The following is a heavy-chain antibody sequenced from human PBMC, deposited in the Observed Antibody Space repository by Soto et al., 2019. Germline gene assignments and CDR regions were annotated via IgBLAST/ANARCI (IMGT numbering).Heavy chain of an antibody. CDR2: IYYSGST. CDR1: GGSISSYY. Sequence: SETLSLTCTVSGGSISSYYWSWIRQPPGKGLEWIGYIYYSGSTNYNPSLKSRVTISVDTSKNQFSLKLSSVTAADTAVYYCARVAPEGGATFDYWGQGTLVTVSS. D-gene: IGHD1-26*01. J-gene: IGHJ4*02. V-gene: IGHV4-59*01. CDR3: ARVAPEGGATFDY.